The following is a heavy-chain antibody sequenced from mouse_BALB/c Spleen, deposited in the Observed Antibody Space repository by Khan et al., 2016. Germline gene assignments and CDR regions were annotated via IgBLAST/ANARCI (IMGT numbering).Heavy chain of an antibody. J-gene: IGHJ3*01. CDR3: ARGGLRAWFAY. Sequence: QVPLQQSGAELAKPGASVKMSCKASGYTFTSYWMHWVKQRPGQGLEWIGYINPSTGYTEYNQKFKDKATLTADKSSSTAYMQLSSLTSEDSAVYYCARGGLRAWFAYWGQGTLVTVSA. CDR1: GYTFTSYW. CDR2: INPSTGYT. D-gene: IGHD2-4*01. V-gene: IGHV1-7*01.